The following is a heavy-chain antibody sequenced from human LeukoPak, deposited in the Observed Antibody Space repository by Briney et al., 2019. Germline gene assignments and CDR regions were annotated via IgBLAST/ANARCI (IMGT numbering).Heavy chain of an antibody. CDR1: GYTFTSYD. CDR2: INPNSGGT. CDR3: ARDYYDSSGYLVLVY. Sequence: AASVKVSCKASGYTFTSYDINWVRQAPGQGLEWMGWINPNSGGTNYAQKFQGRVTMTRDTSISTAYMELSRLRSDDTAVYYCARDYYDSSGYLVLVYWGQGTLVTVSS. D-gene: IGHD3-22*01. J-gene: IGHJ4*02. V-gene: IGHV1-2*02.